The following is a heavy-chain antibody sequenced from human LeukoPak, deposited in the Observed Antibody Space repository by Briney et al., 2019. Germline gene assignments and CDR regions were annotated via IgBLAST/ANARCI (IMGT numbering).Heavy chain of an antibody. CDR2: IYYSGNT. D-gene: IGHD6-13*01. CDR1: SGSISSSSYY. J-gene: IGHJ2*01. V-gene: IGHV4-39*07. CDR3: ARVYYSSSYDYWYFDL. Sequence: SETLSLTCTVSSGSISSSSYYWGWIRQPPGKGLEWIGSIYYSGNTYYNPSLRSRVTISVDTSKNQFSLKLSSVTAADTAVYYCARVYYSSSYDYWYFDLWGRGTLVTVSS.